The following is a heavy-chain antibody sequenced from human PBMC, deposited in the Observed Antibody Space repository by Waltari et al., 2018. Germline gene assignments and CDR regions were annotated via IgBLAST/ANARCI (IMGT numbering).Heavy chain of an antibody. CDR2: LSAGGDT. D-gene: IGHD3-3*02. CDR3: AKGTIFAGALDY. J-gene: IGHJ4*02. Sequence: EVHLVETGGGLIQPGGSLRLSCAVSGVTVSSRYMSWVRQAPGKGLEWVSYLSAGGDTYFAGSLQGRVTISRDDSKNSLFLQMNSLSAADTAVYYCAKGTIFAGALDYWGQGALVTVSS. CDR1: GVTVSSRY. V-gene: IGHV3-53*02.